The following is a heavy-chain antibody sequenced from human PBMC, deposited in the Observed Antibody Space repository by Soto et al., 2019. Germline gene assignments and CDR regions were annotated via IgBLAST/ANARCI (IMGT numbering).Heavy chain of an antibody. CDR2: VYYSGAT. Sequence: SETLSLTCTVSGDSINNYDHFWTWIRRKPGEGLEWIGYVYYSGATYYSPSLKTRASISLHKSQNFFSLQLTSVTAADSAVYYCATTNGAYSYDSVSWGQGTLVTVSS. CDR3: ATTNGAYSYDSVS. D-gene: IGHD3-22*01. V-gene: IGHV4-30-4*01. CDR1: GDSINNYDHF. J-gene: IGHJ5*02.